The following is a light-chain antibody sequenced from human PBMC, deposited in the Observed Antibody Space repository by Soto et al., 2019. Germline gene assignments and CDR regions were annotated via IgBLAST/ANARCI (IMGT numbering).Light chain of an antibody. J-gene: IGKJ1*01. V-gene: IGKV1-39*01. CDR1: QSISRY. CDR3: QQSYNTPRT. CDR2: GSF. Sequence: DIQMTQSPSSLSASVGDRVTITCRTSQSISRYLNWYQHKPGTAPKLLIHGSFKLQSGVPSRFSGSGSGTDFTLTISSLHPEDFATYYCQQSYNTPRTFGLGTKVDIK.